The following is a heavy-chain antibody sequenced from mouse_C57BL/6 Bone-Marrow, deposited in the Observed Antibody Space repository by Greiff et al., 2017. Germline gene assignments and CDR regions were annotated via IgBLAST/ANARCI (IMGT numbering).Heavy chain of an antibody. CDR1: GFNIKDYY. J-gene: IGHJ3*01. CDR2: IDPEDGDT. D-gene: IGHD1-1*01. Sequence: VQLKESGAELVRPGASVKLSCTASGFNIKDYYMHWVKQRPEQGLEWIGRIDPEDGDTEYASKFQGKATMTADTSSNTAYLLLSSLTSEDTAVYYCTTRSSNQAWFAYWGQGTLVTVSA. V-gene: IGHV14-1*01. CDR3: TTRSSNQAWFAY.